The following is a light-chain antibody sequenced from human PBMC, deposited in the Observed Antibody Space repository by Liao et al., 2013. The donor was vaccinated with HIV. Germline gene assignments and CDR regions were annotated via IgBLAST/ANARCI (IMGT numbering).Light chain of an antibody. J-gene: IGLJ3*02. CDR3: QAWDSSTGV. V-gene: IGLV3-1*01. CDR2: QNI. CDR1: KLGDKY. Sequence: SYELTQPPSVSVSPGQTASVTCSGDKLGDKYAFWYQQKPGQSPVLVMYQNIKRPSGIPERFSGSNSGNTATLTIRGTQAMDEADYYCQAWDSSTGVFGGGTKLTVL.